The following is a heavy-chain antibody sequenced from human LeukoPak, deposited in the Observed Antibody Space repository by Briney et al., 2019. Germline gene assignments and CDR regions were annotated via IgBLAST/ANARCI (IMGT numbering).Heavy chain of an antibody. Sequence: GGSLRLSCAASGSTFSSYAMSWVRQAPGKGLEWVSAISGSGGSTYYADSVKGRFTISRDNAKNTLYLQMNSLRAGDTAVYYCARAGEGDAFDIWGQGTMVTVSS. CDR1: GSTFSSYA. J-gene: IGHJ3*02. V-gene: IGHV3-23*01. CDR2: ISGSGGST. CDR3: ARAGEGDAFDI. D-gene: IGHD3-10*01.